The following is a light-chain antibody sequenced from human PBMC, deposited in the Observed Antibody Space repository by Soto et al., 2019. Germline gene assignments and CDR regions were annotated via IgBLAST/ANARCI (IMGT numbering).Light chain of an antibody. CDR2: GAS. CDR3: QQYGSSALT. J-gene: IGKJ4*01. V-gene: IGKV3-20*01. Sequence: EFVLTHSPGTLSLSTGEIATLSCRSIQSVSSIYLAWYQQKPGQAPRLLIYGASSRPTGIPDRFSGSGSGTDFTLTISRLEPEDFAVYYCQQYGSSALTFGGGTEVDIK. CDR1: QSVSSIY.